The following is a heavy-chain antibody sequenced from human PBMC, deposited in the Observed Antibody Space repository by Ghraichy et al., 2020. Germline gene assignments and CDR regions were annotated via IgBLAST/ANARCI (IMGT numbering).Heavy chain of an antibody. CDR1: GFTFSSYD. CDR3: AREGQDGYNHRVRYFDL. CDR2: IGTAGDP. Sequence: GGSLRLSCAASGFTFSSYDMHWVRQATGKGLEWVSAIGTAGDPYYPGSVKGRFTISRENAKNSLYLQMNSLRAGDTAVYYCAREGQDGYNHRVRYFDLWGRGTLVTVSS. D-gene: IGHD5-24*01. V-gene: IGHV3-13*05. J-gene: IGHJ2*01.